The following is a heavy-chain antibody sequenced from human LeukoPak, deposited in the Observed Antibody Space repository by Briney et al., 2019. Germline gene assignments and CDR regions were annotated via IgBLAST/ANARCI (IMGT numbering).Heavy chain of an antibody. V-gene: IGHV3-74*01. J-gene: IGHJ4*02. CDR1: GFTFSTYW. CDR3: ARALSGWYFDF. D-gene: IGHD6-25*01. CDR2: IKPDGSST. Sequence: TGGSLKLSCAASGFTFSTYWMHWVRQAPGKGLVWVSRIKPDGSSTSYADSVKGRFTISRDNAENTMYLQMNSLRAEDTAVYYCARALSGWYFDFWGQGALVTVSS.